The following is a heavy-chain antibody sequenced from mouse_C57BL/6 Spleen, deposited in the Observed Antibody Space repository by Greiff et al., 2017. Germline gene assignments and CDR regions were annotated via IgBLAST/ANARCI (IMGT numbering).Heavy chain of an antibody. CDR3: ARQEGYYDYDGAWFAY. V-gene: IGHV5-9*01. J-gene: IGHJ3*01. CDR1: GFTFSSYT. D-gene: IGHD2-4*01. CDR2: ISGGGGNT. Sequence: EVNLVESGGGLVKPGGSLKLSCAASGFTFSSYTMSWVRQTPEKRLEWVATISGGGGNTYYPDSVKGRFTISRDNAKNTLYLQMSSLRSEDTALYYCARQEGYYDYDGAWFAYWGQGTLVTVSA.